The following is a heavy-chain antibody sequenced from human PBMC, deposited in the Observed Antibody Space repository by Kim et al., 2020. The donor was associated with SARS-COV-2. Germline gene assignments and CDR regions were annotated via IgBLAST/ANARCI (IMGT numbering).Heavy chain of an antibody. V-gene: IGHV7-4-1*02. Sequence: ASVKVSCKASGYTFTSYAMNWVRQAPGQGLEWMGWINTNTGNPTYAQGFTGRFVFSLDTSFSTAYLQISSLKAEDTAVYYCAIQMQWLAPYFYYYYYGMDVWGQGTTVTVSS. D-gene: IGHD6-19*01. J-gene: IGHJ6*02. CDR2: INTNTGNP. CDR3: AIQMQWLAPYFYYYYYGMDV. CDR1: GYTFTSYA.